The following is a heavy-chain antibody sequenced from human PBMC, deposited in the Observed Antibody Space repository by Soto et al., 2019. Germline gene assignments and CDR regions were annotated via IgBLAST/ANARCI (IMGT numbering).Heavy chain of an antibody. Sequence: QVQLVQSGAEVKKPGASVKVSCKASGYTFSSYDMNWVRQATGQGLEWMGWMNPKNGNTGYAQKFQGRVTMTRDTSIRTVSMELSSLRSDDTAVYYCARGRADGDYGNWIDPWGQGTLVTVCS. V-gene: IGHV1-8*01. D-gene: IGHD4-17*01. CDR3: ARGRADGDYGNWIDP. CDR1: GYTFSSYD. CDR2: MNPKNGNT. J-gene: IGHJ5*02.